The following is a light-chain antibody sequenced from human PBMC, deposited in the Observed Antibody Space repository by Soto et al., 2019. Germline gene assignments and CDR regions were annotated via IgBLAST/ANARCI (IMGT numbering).Light chain of an antibody. CDR3: QQRSNWVT. Sequence: EIVLTQSPATLSLSPGERATLSCRASQSVSSHLAWYQQKPGQAPRLLIYDASNRATGIRARFSGSGSGTDFTLTISSLEPEDFAVYYCQQRSNWVTFGQGTRLEIK. CDR2: DAS. J-gene: IGKJ5*01. CDR1: QSVSSH. V-gene: IGKV3-11*01.